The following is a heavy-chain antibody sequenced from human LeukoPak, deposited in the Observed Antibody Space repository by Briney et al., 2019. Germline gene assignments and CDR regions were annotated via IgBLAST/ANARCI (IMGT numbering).Heavy chain of an antibody. CDR2: IRSKTHTYAT. CDR1: GFTFSGSA. CDR3: TRHGGRDYYDSSEDAFDI. J-gene: IGHJ3*02. Sequence: GGSLRLSCAASGFTFSGSAMHWVRQASGKGLEWVGRIRSKTHTYATAYAASVKGRFTISRDDSKNTAYLQMNSLKTEDTAVYYCTRHGGRDYYDSSEDAFDIWGQGTMVTVSS. V-gene: IGHV3-73*01. D-gene: IGHD3-22*01.